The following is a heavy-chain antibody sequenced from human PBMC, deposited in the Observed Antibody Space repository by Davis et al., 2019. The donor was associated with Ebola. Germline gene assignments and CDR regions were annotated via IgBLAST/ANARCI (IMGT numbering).Heavy chain of an antibody. Sequence: ASVKVSCKASGYTFTGYYMHWVRQAPGQGLEWMGWISAYNGNTNYAQKLQGRVTMTTDTSTSTAYMELRSLRSDDTAVYYCARWDSGSYSARGYYYYGMDVWGQGTTVTVSS. D-gene: IGHD1-26*01. CDR1: GYTFTGYY. CDR3: ARWDSGSYSARGYYYYGMDV. CDR2: ISAYNGNT. V-gene: IGHV1-18*04. J-gene: IGHJ6*02.